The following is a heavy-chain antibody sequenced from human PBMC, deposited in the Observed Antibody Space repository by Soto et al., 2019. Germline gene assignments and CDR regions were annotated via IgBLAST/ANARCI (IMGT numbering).Heavy chain of an antibody. Sequence: ASETLSLTCIVSGGSINNYFWSWIRQPAGKGLEWIGRIFASGSTNYNPSLASRVTMSVDTSENQFSLTLSSVTAADTAIYYCARYRHYGDYVGARDYWGQGTLVTVSS. D-gene: IGHD4-17*01. V-gene: IGHV4-59*10. CDR1: GGSINNYF. CDR3: ARYRHYGDYVGARDY. CDR2: IFASGST. J-gene: IGHJ4*02.